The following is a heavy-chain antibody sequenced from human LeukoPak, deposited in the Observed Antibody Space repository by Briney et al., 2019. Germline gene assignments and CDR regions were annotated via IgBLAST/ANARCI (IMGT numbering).Heavy chain of an antibody. V-gene: IGHV3-23*01. Sequence: GGSLRLSCAASGFTFSSNAMSWVRQAPGKGLEWVSAINGSGGSTYYADSVRGRFTISRANSKNTLYLQMNSVRAEDTAVYYCAKVEYYYDSSGYFYAYFDYWGQRTLVTVSS. CDR1: GFTFSSNA. CDR3: AKVEYYYDSSGYFYAYFDY. J-gene: IGHJ4*02. CDR2: INGSGGST. D-gene: IGHD3-22*01.